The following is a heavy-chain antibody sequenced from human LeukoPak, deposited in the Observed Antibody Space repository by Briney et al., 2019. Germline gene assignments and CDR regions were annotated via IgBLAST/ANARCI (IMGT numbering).Heavy chain of an antibody. J-gene: IGHJ3*02. D-gene: IGHD6-19*01. CDR2: ICYSGST. CDR3: ARDYGYSSAADAFDI. V-gene: IGHV4-38-2*02. Sequence: SETLSLTCAVSGDSISSGYCWGWLRPPPGKGLEWIGSICYSGSTYYNPSLKSRVTISVDTSKNQFSLKLKSVTAADTAVYYCARDYGYSSAADAFDIWGQGTMVTVSS. CDR1: GDSISSGYC.